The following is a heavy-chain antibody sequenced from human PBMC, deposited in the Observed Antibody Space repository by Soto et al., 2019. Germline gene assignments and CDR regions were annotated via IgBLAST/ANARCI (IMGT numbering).Heavy chain of an antibody. V-gene: IGHV1-3*01. CDR3: ARGSEDGRPFDS. Sequence: GASVKVSCKASGYTFSHYAMHWVRLAPGQRLEWMGWINAGNGNTKYSQKFQGRVTITRDTSASTAYMELSSLESEDTAVYYCARGSEDGRPFDSWGLGTLVTVSS. J-gene: IGHJ5*01. CDR2: INAGNGNT. CDR1: GYTFSHYA. D-gene: IGHD6-25*01.